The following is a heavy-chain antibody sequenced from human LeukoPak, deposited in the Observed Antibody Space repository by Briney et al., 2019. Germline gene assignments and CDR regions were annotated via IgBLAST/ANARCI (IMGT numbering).Heavy chain of an antibody. Sequence: SETLSLTCTVSGGSISSYTYYWSWIRQPPGKGLEWIGSIRYSGRTYYKPSLKSRVTLSVDTSKNQLLLNLRSVTAADTAMYYCAREFNGSPDYLGQGTLVTVSS. CDR3: AREFNGSPDY. J-gene: IGHJ4*02. D-gene: IGHD6-25*01. CDR2: IRYSGRT. V-gene: IGHV4-39*02. CDR1: GGSISSYTYY.